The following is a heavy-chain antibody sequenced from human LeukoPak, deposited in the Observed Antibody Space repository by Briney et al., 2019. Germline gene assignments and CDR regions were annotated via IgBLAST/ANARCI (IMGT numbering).Heavy chain of an antibody. Sequence: GRSLRLSCAASGFTFSSYAMHWVRQAPGKGQERVAVISYDGSSKYYADSVKGRFTISRDNSKNTLYLQMNSLRAEDTAVYYCARDSTYYYDSSGYYYDDYWGQGTLVTVSS. CDR2: ISYDGSSK. CDR3: ARDSTYYYDSSGYYYDDY. V-gene: IGHV3-30-3*01. D-gene: IGHD3-22*01. CDR1: GFTFSSYA. J-gene: IGHJ4*02.